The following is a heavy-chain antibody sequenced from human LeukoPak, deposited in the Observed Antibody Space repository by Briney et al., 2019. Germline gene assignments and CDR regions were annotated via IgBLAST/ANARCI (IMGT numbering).Heavy chain of an antibody. D-gene: IGHD1-26*01. Sequence: GGSLRLSCAASGFTFSSYSMNWVRQAPGKGLEWVSYISSSSSTIYYADSVKGRFTISRDNAKNSLYLQMNSLRAEDTAVYYCARVSGSGIQNYYYYYMDVWGKGTTVTVSS. J-gene: IGHJ6*03. CDR2: ISSSSSTI. V-gene: IGHV3-48*01. CDR3: ARVSGSGIQNYYYYYMDV. CDR1: GFTFSSYS.